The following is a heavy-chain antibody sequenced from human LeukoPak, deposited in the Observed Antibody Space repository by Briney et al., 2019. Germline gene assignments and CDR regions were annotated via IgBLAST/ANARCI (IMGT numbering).Heavy chain of an antibody. CDR3: ARADLYSYGYGY. J-gene: IGHJ4*02. Sequence: SVKVSCKASGGTFSSYAISWVRQAPGQGLEWMGGIIPIFGTANYAQKFQGRVTITADKSTSTAYMELSSLRSEDTAVYHCARADLYSYGYGYWGQGTLVTVSS. V-gene: IGHV1-69*06. CDR2: IIPIFGTA. D-gene: IGHD5-18*01. CDR1: GGTFSSYA.